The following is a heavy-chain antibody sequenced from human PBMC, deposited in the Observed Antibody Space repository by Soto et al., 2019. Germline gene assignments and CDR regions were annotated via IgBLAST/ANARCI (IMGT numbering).Heavy chain of an antibody. V-gene: IGHV3-30*18. D-gene: IGHD2-15*01. CDR1: GFTFSSYG. CDR2: ISYDGSNK. J-gene: IGHJ4*02. Sequence: GGSLRLSCAASGFTFSSYGMHWVRQAPGKGLEWVAVISYDGSNKYYADSVKGRFTISRDNSKNTLYLQMNSLRAEDTAVYYCAKGPREDIVVVVAEYYFDYWGQGTLVTVSS. CDR3: AKGPREDIVVVVAEYYFDY.